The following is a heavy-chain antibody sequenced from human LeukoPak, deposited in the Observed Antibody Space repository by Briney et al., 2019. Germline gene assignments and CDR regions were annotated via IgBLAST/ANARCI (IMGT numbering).Heavy chain of an antibody. V-gene: IGHV3-23*01. CDR2: LSGSLDRT. D-gene: IGHD1-26*01. CDR1: GFTFSAFT. J-gene: IGHJ4*02. Sequence: GGSLRLSCAASGFTFSAFTMAWVRQVPGKGLDWVSSLSGSLDRTYYADSVQGRFTISRDNVKNILYLEMNTLRVEDTALYYCAKYRLGPTSEFDLWGQGTLVTVSS. CDR3: AKYRLGPTSEFDL.